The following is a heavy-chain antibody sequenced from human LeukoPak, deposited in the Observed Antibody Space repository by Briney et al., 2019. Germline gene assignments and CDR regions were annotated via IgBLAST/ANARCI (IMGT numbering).Heavy chain of an antibody. J-gene: IGHJ4*02. V-gene: IGHV3-23*01. CDR2: ISGGGGST. CDR1: GFTFSSYG. CDR3: AKVGYYYGSGSPKGSEFDY. Sequence: GGSLRLSCAASGFTFSSYGMSWVRQAPGEGLEWDAAISGGGGSTYYADSVKGRFTISRDNSKNTLYLQMNSLRAEDTAVYYCAKVGYYYGSGSPKGSEFDYWGQGTLVTVSS. D-gene: IGHD3-10*01.